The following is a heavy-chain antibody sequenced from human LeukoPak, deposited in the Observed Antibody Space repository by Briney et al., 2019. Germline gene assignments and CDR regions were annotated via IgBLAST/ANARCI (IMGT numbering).Heavy chain of an antibody. V-gene: IGHV4-59*08. J-gene: IGHJ1*01. CDR1: GGSTSRYY. Sequence: SETLSLTCTVSGGSTSRYYWSWIRQPPGKSLEWIGYNYYSGSTTYNPSLKSRVSISIDTSKNQFSLNLSSVTAADTAVYYCARLPGIAAVWGQGTLVIVSS. CDR3: ARLPGIAAV. D-gene: IGHD6-13*01. CDR2: NYYSGST.